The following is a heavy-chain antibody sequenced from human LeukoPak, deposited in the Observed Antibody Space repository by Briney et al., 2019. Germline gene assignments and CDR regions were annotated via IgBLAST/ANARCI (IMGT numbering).Heavy chain of an antibody. CDR1: GFTFSSYW. Sequence: GGSLRLSCAASGFTFSSYWMSRVRQAPGKGLEWVANIKQDGSEKNYVDSVKGRFTISRDNAKNSLDLQMNSLRAEDTAVYYCARDRGGSYSAIDYWGQGTLVTVSS. V-gene: IGHV3-7*01. J-gene: IGHJ4*02. D-gene: IGHD2-15*01. CDR3: ARDRGGSYSAIDY. CDR2: IKQDGSEK.